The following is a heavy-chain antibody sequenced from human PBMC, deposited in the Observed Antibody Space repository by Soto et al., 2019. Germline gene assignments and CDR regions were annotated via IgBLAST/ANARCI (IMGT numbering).Heavy chain of an antibody. Sequence: SSVKVSCKASGYTFTSYPMHWVRQAPGQRLEWMGWIIPDFGTTKYAQKFQGRVTITADESTSTAYMELSSLRSEDTAVYYCARLGQHGYWGQGTLVTVSS. D-gene: IGHD2-8*01. CDR3: ARLGQHGY. V-gene: IGHV1-69*13. J-gene: IGHJ4*02. CDR2: IIPDFGTT. CDR1: GYTFTSYP.